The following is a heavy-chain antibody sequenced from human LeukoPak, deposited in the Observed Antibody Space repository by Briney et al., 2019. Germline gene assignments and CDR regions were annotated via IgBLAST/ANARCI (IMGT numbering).Heavy chain of an antibody. V-gene: IGHV4-4*02. J-gene: IGHJ4*02. D-gene: IGHD3-3*01. Sequence: PSETLSLTCAVSGVSISSTEWWIWVRQSPGQGLEWIGEIHRGGRTRYSPSLTSRVSMSIDYSKNQFSLKVSSVTAADTAIYYCGKTDIWIKPIDYWGPGTLVIVSS. CDR1: GVSISSTEW. CDR3: GKTDIWIKPIDY. CDR2: IHRGGRT.